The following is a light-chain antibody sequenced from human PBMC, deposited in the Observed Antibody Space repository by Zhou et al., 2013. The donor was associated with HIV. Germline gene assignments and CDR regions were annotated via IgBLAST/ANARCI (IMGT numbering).Light chain of an antibody. Sequence: LVLTQSPGTLSLSPGEGATLSCRASQSVSSNYLAWYQQKPGQAPRLLIYGASTRATGIPDRFSGSGSGADFTLTISRLEPEDFAVYYCQQYGTSPRAFGGGTKVEIK. V-gene: IGKV3-20*01. J-gene: IGKJ4*01. CDR2: GAS. CDR1: QSVSSNY. CDR3: QQYGTSPRA.